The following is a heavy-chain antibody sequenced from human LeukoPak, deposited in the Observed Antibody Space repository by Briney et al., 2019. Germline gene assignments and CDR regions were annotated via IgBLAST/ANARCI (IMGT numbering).Heavy chain of an antibody. CDR2: ISSSSSHI. D-gene: IGHD6-13*01. J-gene: IGHJ4*02. CDR3: ARDQGSSPGEEDDY. V-gene: IGHV3-21*01. Sequence: GGSLRLSCAASGFTFSSYSMNWVRQAPGKGLEWVSSISSSSSHIYYADSVKGRFTISRDNAKNSLYLQMNSLRAEDTAVYYCARDQGSSPGEEDDYWGQGTLATVSS. CDR1: GFTFSSYS.